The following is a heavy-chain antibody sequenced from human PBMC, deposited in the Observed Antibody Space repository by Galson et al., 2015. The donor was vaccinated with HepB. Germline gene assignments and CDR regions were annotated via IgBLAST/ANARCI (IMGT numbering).Heavy chain of an antibody. V-gene: IGHV6-1*01. CDR2: TYYRSKWYN. CDR3: ARVDEGAVAGTFDY. J-gene: IGHJ4*02. Sequence: CAISGDSVSSNSAAWNWIRQSPSRGLEWLGRTYYRSKWYNDYAVSVKSRITINPDTSKNQFSLQLSSVTPEGTAVYYCARVDEGAVAGTFDYWGQGTLVTVSS. CDR1: GDSVSSNSAA. D-gene: IGHD6-19*01.